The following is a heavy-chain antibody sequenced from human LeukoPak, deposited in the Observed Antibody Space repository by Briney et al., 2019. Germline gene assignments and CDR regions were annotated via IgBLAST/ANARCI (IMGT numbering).Heavy chain of an antibody. V-gene: IGHV3-21*04. Sequence: KSGGSLRLSCAASGFSFSDFGMNWVRQAPGKGLEWVSSISAHSRYIYYADSVKGRFTISRDNAQTSLYLEMNSLRGEDSAVYYCARDSFDYWGQGTLVTVSS. J-gene: IGHJ4*02. CDR2: ISAHSRYI. CDR1: GFSFSDFG. CDR3: ARDSFDY.